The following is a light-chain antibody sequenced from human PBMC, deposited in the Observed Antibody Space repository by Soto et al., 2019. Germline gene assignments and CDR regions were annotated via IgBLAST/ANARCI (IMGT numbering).Light chain of an antibody. Sequence: VLTPSPDSLVASLGERTTINCKSSQSVLSSSNNKNYLAWYQQKPGQPPKLLIYWASTRESGVPDRFSGSGSGTDFTLTISSLQAEDVAVYYCQQYYSPPLTFGGGTKVDI. J-gene: IGKJ4*01. V-gene: IGKV4-1*01. CDR1: QSVLSSSNNKNY. CDR3: QQYYSPPLT. CDR2: WAS.